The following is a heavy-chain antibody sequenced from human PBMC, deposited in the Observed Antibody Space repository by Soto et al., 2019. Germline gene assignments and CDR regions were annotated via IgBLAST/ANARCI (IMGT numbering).Heavy chain of an antibody. CDR3: ARGKGTSNYYYYMDV. CDR2: MNPNSGNT. J-gene: IGHJ6*03. CDR1: GYTFTSYD. D-gene: IGHD2-2*01. Sequence: ASVKVSCKASGYTFTSYDINWVRQATGQRLEWMGWMNPNSGNTGYAQKFQGRVTMTRNTSISTAYMELSSLRSEDTAVYYCARGKGTSNYYYYMDVWGKGTTVTVSS. V-gene: IGHV1-8*01.